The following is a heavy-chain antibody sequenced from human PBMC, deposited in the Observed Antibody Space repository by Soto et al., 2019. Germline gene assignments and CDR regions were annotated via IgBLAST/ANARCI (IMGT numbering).Heavy chain of an antibody. D-gene: IGHD6-19*01. J-gene: IGHJ4*02. CDR3: ATDKGGGWDEGLGY. CDR2: IIPMFGTA. V-gene: IGHV1-69*18. CDR1: GGIFSNYA. Sequence: QVQLVQSGAEVRKPGSSVKVSCKTSGGIFSNYAITWVRQAPGQGLEWMGRIIPMFGTANYAQKFQGRVTITADESTTTGYMELSSLRSEDTAVYYCATDKGGGWDEGLGYWGQGTLVSVSS.